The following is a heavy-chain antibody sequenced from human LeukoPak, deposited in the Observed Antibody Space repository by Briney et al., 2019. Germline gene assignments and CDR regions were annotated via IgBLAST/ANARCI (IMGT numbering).Heavy chain of an antibody. CDR3: ARGGWPVHYYYMDV. J-gene: IGHJ6*03. V-gene: IGHV1-18*01. CDR2: ISAYNGNT. Sequence: GASVKVSCKASGYTFTSYGISWVRQAPGQGLEWMGWISAYNGNTNYAQKFQGRVTMTRDTSISTAYMELTGLRSDDTAVYYCARGGWPVHYYYMDVWGKGTTVTISS. D-gene: IGHD6-19*01. CDR1: GYTFTSYG.